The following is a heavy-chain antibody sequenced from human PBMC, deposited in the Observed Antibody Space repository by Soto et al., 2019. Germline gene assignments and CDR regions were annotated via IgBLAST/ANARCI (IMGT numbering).Heavy chain of an antibody. CDR1: GESISSSSYY. D-gene: IGHD2-21*02. Sequence: SETLSLTCIVSGESISSSSYYWGWIRQPPGKGLEWIGSIYYSGRTYYNPSFKSRVTISIDTSKNQFSLKLSSVTATDTAVYYCAKQRTTVVTQAYFDHWGQGALVTVSS. CDR2: IYYSGRT. CDR3: AKQRTTVVTQAYFDH. J-gene: IGHJ4*02. V-gene: IGHV4-39*01.